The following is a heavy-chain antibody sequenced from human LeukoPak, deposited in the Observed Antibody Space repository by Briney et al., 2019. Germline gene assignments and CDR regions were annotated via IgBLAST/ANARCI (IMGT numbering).Heavy chain of an antibody. CDR3: ATSGALKGDYYYYYGMDV. D-gene: IGHD2-21*02. CDR1: GYTLTELS. Sequence: GASVKVSCKVSGYTLTELSMHWVRQAPGKGLEWMGGFDPEDGETIYAQKFQGRVTMTEDTSTDTAYMELSSLRSEDTAVYYCATSGALKGDYYYYYGMDVWGQGTTVTVSS. CDR2: FDPEDGET. J-gene: IGHJ6*02. V-gene: IGHV1-24*01.